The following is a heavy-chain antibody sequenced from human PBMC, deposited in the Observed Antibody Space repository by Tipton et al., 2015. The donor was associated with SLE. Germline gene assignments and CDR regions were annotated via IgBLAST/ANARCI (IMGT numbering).Heavy chain of an antibody. CDR3: TTDPRRGWDLPFVN. V-gene: IGHV3-15*01. D-gene: IGHD2-15*01. CDR1: GLTFSAAW. Sequence: GSLRLSCAASGLTFSAAWMTWVRQAPGKGLEWIGHVKSKSDGGTPEYAAPMKERFTISKDDSKNTIYLQMESLTTEDTAVYFCTTDPRRGWDLPFVNWGQGALVVVSS. J-gene: IGHJ4*02. CDR2: VKSKSDGGTP.